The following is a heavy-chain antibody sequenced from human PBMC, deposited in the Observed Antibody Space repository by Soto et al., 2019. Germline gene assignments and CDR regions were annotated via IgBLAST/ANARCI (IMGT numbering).Heavy chain of an antibody. V-gene: IGHV1-18*01. CDR3: ARDLDGSGSYYTDF. CDR1: GYAFSHYG. CDR2: IGVYNGKT. Sequence: QVQLVQSGTEVKRPGASVQVSCKASGYAFSHYGISWVRPAPGQGLEWMGWIGVYNGKTNYAQKLQGRVTMTTDTSTSTAYMELRSLRSDDTAVYYCARDLDGSGSYYTDFWGQGTLVTVSS. D-gene: IGHD3-10*01. J-gene: IGHJ4*02.